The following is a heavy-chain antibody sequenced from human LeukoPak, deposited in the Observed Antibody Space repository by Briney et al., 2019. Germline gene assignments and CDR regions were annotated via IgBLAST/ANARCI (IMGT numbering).Heavy chain of an antibody. CDR1: GGSITSDY. V-gene: IGHV4-59*01. CDR2: IENTGRT. Sequence: SETLSLTCIVSGGSITSDYWSWIRQPPGKGLEWLGYIENTGRTEYNPSLMSRVTISVDTSKNQFSLKLSSVTAAETAVYYCAREGRYRYGYNEYHSYMDIWGKGTTVTVSS. D-gene: IGHD5-18*01. J-gene: IGHJ6*03. CDR3: AREGRYRYGYNEYHSYMDI.